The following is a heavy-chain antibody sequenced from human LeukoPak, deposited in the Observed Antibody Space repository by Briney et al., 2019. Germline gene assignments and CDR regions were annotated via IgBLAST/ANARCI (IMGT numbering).Heavy chain of an antibody. CDR1: GFTFDDCA. V-gene: IGHV3-9*01. Sequence: GGSLRLSCAASGFTFDDCAMHWVRQAPGKGLEWVSGISWNSGSIGYADSVKGRFTISRDNAKNSLYLQMNSLRAEDTALYYCAKVGSDLYYFDYWGQGTLVTVSS. CDR2: ISWNSGSI. D-gene: IGHD5-12*01. J-gene: IGHJ4*02. CDR3: AKVGSDLYYFDY.